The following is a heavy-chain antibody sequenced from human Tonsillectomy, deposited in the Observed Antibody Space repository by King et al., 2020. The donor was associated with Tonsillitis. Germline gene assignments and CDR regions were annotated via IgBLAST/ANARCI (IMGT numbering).Heavy chain of an antibody. V-gene: IGHV3-21*01. J-gene: IGHJ4*02. CDR1: GFSFSSYS. Sequence: VQLVESGGGLVKPGGSLRLSCAASGFSFSSYSMNWVRQVPGKGLEWVSSISSGSTYIFYADSVRGRFTISRDNAENSLYLQMNSLRAEDPAVYYCARAYDTSGYFGVYWGQGTLVTVSS. D-gene: IGHD3-22*01. CDR3: ARAYDTSGYFGVY. CDR2: ISSGSTYI.